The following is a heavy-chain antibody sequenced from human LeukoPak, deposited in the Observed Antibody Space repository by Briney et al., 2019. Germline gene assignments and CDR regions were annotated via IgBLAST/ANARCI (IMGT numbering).Heavy chain of an antibody. J-gene: IGHJ6*03. D-gene: IGHD6-13*01. Sequence: ASVKVSCKASGYTFSSYGISWVRQAPGQGLEWMGWISAYNGNTKYAQKLQGRVTMTTDTSTSTAYMELRSLRSDDTAVYYCARAGYSSSWYQMRYYYYYMDVWGKGTTVTISS. CDR3: ARAGYSSSWYQMRYYYYYMDV. CDR1: GYTFSSYG. CDR2: ISAYNGNT. V-gene: IGHV1-18*01.